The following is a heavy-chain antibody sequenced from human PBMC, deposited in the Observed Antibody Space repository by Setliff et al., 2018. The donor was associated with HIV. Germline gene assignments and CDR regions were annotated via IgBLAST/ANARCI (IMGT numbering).Heavy chain of an antibody. D-gene: IGHD1-26*01. CDR1: GYTFASYG. CDR3: ARSDWELVLSSFDY. Sequence: ASVKVSCKTSGYTFASYGITWVRQAPGQGLEWMGWISAYDGNTNYAQKVRERVTLTTDTATNTAFMELKNLTSADTAVYFCARSDWELVLSSFDYWGQGTQVTVSS. J-gene: IGHJ4*02. V-gene: IGHV1-18*01. CDR2: ISAYDGNT.